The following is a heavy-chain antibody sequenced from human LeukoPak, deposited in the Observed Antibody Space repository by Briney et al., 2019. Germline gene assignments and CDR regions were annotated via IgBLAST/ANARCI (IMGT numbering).Heavy chain of an antibody. CDR3: AREHPIAAAGTFDP. J-gene: IGHJ5*02. D-gene: IGHD6-13*01. CDR1: GFSFRSYP. Sequence: GGSLRLSCAASGFSFRSYPMSWVRQAPGKGLEWVSSISSSSSYTYYADSVKGRFTISRDNAKNSLYLQMNSLRAEDTAVYYCAREHPIAAAGTFDPWGQGTLVTVSS. V-gene: IGHV3-21*01. CDR2: ISSSSSYT.